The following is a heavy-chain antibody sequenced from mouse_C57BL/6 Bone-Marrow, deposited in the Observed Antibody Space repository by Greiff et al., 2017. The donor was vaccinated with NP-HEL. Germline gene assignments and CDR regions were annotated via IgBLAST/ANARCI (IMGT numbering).Heavy chain of an antibody. CDR1: GYTFTSYW. V-gene: IGHV1-59*01. Sequence: QVQLQQPGAELVRPGTSVKLSCKASGYTFTSYWMHWVKQRPGQGLEWIGVIDPSDSYTNYNQKFKGKATLTVDTSSSTAYMQLSSLTSEDSAVYYCAREDYGSCPYDYYAMDYWGQGTSVTVSS. CDR3: AREDYGSCPYDYYAMDY. D-gene: IGHD1-1*01. J-gene: IGHJ4*01. CDR2: IDPSDSYT.